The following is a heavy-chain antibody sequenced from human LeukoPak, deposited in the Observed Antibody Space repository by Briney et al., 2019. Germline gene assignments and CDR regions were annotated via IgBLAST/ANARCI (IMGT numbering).Heavy chain of an antibody. V-gene: IGHV4-34*09. CDR3: AGDRGIAAAGPDYYYYGMDV. D-gene: IGHD6-13*01. J-gene: IGHJ6*02. CDR2: IYYSGST. CDR1: GGSFSGYY. Sequence: SETLSLTCAVYGGSFSGYYWSWIRQPPGKGLEWIGYIYYSGSTYYNPSLKSRVTISVDTSKNQFSLKLSSVTAADTAVYYCAGDRGIAAAGPDYYYYGMDVWGQGTTVTVSS.